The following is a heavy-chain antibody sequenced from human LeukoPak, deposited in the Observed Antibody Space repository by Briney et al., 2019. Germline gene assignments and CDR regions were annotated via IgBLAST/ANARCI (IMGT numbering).Heavy chain of an antibody. Sequence: GGSLRLSCTASGFTFSSYGMCWVRQAPGKGLEWVSAIRGSGGSTYYADSVKGRFTISRDNSKNTLYLQMNSLRAEDTAVYYCAKLGGAVDYWGQGTLVTVSS. CDR2: IRGSGGST. V-gene: IGHV3-23*01. J-gene: IGHJ4*02. D-gene: IGHD2-21*01. CDR1: GFTFSSYG. CDR3: AKLGGAVDY.